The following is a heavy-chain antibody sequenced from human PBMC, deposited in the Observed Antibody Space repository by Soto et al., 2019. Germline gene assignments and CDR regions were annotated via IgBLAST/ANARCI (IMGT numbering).Heavy chain of an antibody. CDR3: ARAAELELPPDYYYMDV. D-gene: IGHD1-7*01. Sequence: PSQTLSLTCAISGDSVSSNSAAWNWIRQSPSRGLEWLGRTYYRSKWYNDYAVSVKSRITINPDTSKSQSSLQLNSVTPEDTAVYYCARAAELELPPDYYYMDVWGKGTTVTVSS. CDR2: TYYRSKWYN. CDR1: GDSVSSNSAA. V-gene: IGHV6-1*01. J-gene: IGHJ6*03.